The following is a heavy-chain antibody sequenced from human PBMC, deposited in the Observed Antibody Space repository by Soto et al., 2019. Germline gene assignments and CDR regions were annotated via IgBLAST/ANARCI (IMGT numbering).Heavy chain of an antibody. Sequence: SETLSLTCTVSGGSMSRYYWSWIRQPPGKGLEWIGYIYYSGHTNHNPSLKSRVTISVDTSKNQFSLKLSSVTAADTAMYYCARGIATTEMDVWGQGTTVTVSS. J-gene: IGHJ6*02. CDR3: ARGIATTEMDV. D-gene: IGHD6-13*01. CDR1: GGSMSRYY. V-gene: IGHV4-59*01. CDR2: IYYSGHT.